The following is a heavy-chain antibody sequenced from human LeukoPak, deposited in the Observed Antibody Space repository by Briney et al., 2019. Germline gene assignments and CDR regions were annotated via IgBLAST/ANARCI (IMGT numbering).Heavy chain of an antibody. V-gene: IGHV3-66*01. J-gene: IGHJ3*02. Sequence: PGGSLRLSCAASGFTVSSNYMSWVRQAPGKGLEWVSVIYSGGSTYYADSVKGRFTISRDNSKNTLYLQMNSLRAEDTAVYYCARESYYDSSGYYMEAFDIWGQGTMVTVSS. D-gene: IGHD3-22*01. CDR3: ARESYYDSSGYYMEAFDI. CDR1: GFTVSSNY. CDR2: IYSGGST.